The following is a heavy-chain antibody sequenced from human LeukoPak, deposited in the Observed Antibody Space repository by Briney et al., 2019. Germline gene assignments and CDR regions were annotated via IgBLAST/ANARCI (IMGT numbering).Heavy chain of an antibody. CDR1: GGSISSGGYS. CDR2: TYHSGST. J-gene: IGHJ4*02. D-gene: IGHD3-22*01. CDR3: ARDPSPYYYDSSGYSPGFDY. V-gene: IGHV4-30-2*01. Sequence: PSQTLSLTCAVSGGSISSGGYSWSWIRQPPGKGLEWSGYTYHSGSTYYNPSLKSRVTISVDTSKNQFSLKLSSVTAADTAVYYCARDPSPYYYDSSGYSPGFDYWGQGTLVTVSS.